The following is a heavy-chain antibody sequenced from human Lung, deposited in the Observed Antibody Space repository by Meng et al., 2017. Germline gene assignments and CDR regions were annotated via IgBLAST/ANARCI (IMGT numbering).Heavy chain of an antibody. CDR1: CDN. J-gene: IGHJ1*01. CDR3: ARGPEWYYYDSSGNRSAEYFQD. Sequence: CDNCGWIRQHPVKGVEWNGSIYYSGSTSHNPSLTCRVTISVGTAKTQFSPEISSVPAADTAVYYCARGPEWYYYDSSGNRSAEYFQDWGQGTTVTVSS. D-gene: IGHD3-22*01. V-gene: IGHV4-39*07. CDR2: IYYSGST.